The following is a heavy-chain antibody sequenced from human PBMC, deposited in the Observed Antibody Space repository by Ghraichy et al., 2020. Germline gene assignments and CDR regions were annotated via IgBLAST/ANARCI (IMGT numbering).Heavy chain of an antibody. Sequence: GGSLRLSCAASGFTFSNYAMNWVRQAPGKGLEWVSAISESGGFTSYADSVKGRFTISRDNSKNTLYLQLNSLRAEDTAVYYCAKHEGQHWGQGTLVTVSS. CDR3: AKHEGQH. V-gene: IGHV3-23*01. J-gene: IGHJ1*01. CDR1: GFTFSNYA. CDR2: ISESGGFT.